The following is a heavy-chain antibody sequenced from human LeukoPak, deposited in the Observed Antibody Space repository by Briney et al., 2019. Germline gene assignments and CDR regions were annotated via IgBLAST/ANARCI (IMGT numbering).Heavy chain of an antibody. Sequence: GASVKVSCKASGGTFSSYAISWVRQAPGQGLEWMGGIIPIFGTANYAQKFQGRVTITADESTSTAYMELSSLGSDDTAVYYCARDGHRRCHYDCSGREDAFDIWGQGTMVTVSS. D-gene: IGHD3-22*01. CDR2: IIPIFGTA. CDR3: ARDGHRRCHYDCSGREDAFDI. V-gene: IGHV1-69*13. CDR1: GGTFSSYA. J-gene: IGHJ3*02.